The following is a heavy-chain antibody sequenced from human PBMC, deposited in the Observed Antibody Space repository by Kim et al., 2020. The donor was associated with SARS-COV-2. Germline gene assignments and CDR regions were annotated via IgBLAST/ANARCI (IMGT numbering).Heavy chain of an antibody. V-gene: IGHV1-24*01. Sequence: KFQGRVTMTEDTSTDTAYMELSSLRSEDTAVYYCATAGSGTTYLGAFDIWGQGTMVTVSS. D-gene: IGHD1-1*01. CDR3: ATAGSGTTYLGAFDI. J-gene: IGHJ3*02.